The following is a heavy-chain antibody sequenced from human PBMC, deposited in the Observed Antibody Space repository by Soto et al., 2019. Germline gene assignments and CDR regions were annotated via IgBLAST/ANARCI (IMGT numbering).Heavy chain of an antibody. CDR1: GDSLSRGNYY. CDR3: ARPDSSSWAASFDS. Sequence: SETLSLTCTVSGDSLSRGNYYWGWVRQPPGKGLEWIGSSSFTGNTFFNPSLKSRVDVFVDTSKNQFSLKVNSVTAADTAVYYCARPDSSSWAASFDSWGQGILVTVSS. D-gene: IGHD2-2*01. CDR2: SSFTGNT. J-gene: IGHJ4*02. V-gene: IGHV4-39*01.